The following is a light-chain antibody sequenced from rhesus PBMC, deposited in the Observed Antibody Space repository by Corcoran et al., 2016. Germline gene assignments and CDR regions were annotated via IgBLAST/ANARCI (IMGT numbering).Light chain of an antibody. V-gene: IGKV1-22*01. Sequence: DIQMTQSPSSLSASVGDTVTITCRASQSISSWLAWYQQKPGKAPKLLIYKASSLQSGVPSRVSGSGTWTDFTLTISSLEPEEFATYYCLQYSSSPWTFGQGTKVEIK. CDR2: KAS. CDR1: QSISSW. J-gene: IGKJ1*01. CDR3: LQYSSSPWT.